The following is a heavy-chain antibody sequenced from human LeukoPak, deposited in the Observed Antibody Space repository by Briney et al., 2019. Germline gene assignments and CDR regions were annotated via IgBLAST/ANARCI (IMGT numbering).Heavy chain of an antibody. Sequence: PGGSLRLSCAASGFTFSSYSMNWVRQAPGKGLEWVSSISSGSTYMYYADSVKGRFTISRDNSKNTLYLQMNSLRAEDTAVYYCARSKGVYYYDSSGYYFDYWGQGALVTVSS. J-gene: IGHJ4*02. CDR3: ARSKGVYYYDSSGYYFDY. CDR1: GFTFSSYS. D-gene: IGHD3-22*01. V-gene: IGHV3-21*01. CDR2: ISSGSTYM.